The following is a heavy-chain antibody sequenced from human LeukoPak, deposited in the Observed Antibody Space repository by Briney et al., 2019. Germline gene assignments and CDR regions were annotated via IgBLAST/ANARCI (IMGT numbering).Heavy chain of an antibody. Sequence: PSETLSLTCTASGGSISTYYWSWIRQTPGKGLEWIGYIHYSGSTNYNPSLNSRVTISVDTSKNQFSLKVNSVTAADTAVYYCARGTHSSSPIPLDYWGQGTLVTVSS. CDR1: GGSISTYY. CDR3: ARGTHSSSPIPLDY. J-gene: IGHJ4*02. V-gene: IGHV4-59*01. CDR2: IHYSGST. D-gene: IGHD6-6*01.